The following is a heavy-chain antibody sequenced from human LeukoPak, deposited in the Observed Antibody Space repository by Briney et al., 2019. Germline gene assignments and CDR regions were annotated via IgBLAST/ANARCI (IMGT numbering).Heavy chain of an antibody. CDR1: GFTFSSYA. V-gene: IGHV3-23*01. D-gene: IGHD3-16*02. Sequence: GGSLRLSCAASGFTFSSYAMSWVRQAPGKGLEWVSAISGSGGSTYYADSVKGRFTISRDNSKNTLYLQMNSLRAEDTAVYYCATGGELSDSSLTFDYWGQGTLVTVSS. CDR3: ATGGELSDSSLTFDY. CDR2: ISGSGGST. J-gene: IGHJ4*02.